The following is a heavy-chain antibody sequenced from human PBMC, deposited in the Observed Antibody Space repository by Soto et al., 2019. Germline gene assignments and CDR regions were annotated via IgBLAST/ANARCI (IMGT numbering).Heavy chain of an antibody. D-gene: IGHD2-15*01. J-gene: IGHJ1*01. CDR2: IRSKANSYAT. V-gene: IGHV3-73*01. CDR3: TRLPEGGTDLSFQH. CDR1: GFTFSCSA. Sequence: PGGSLRLSCAASGFTFSCSAMHWVRQASGKGLEWVGRIRSKANSYATAYAASVKGRFTISRDDSKNTAYLQMNSLKTEDTAVYYCTRLPEGGTDLSFQHWGQGTLVTVSS.